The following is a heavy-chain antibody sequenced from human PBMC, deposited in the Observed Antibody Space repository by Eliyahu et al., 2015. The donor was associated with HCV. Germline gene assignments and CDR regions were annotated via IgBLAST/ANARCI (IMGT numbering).Heavy chain of an antibody. J-gene: IGHJ4*02. D-gene: IGHD3-16*01. V-gene: IGHV3-48*02. CDR2: ISGSSNTI. CDR1: GFTFSTYS. Sequence: EVQLVESGGGLVQPGGSLRXXCAASGFTFSTYSMNWVRXAPGKGLEWVSYISGSSNTIYYADSVKGXFTISRDNAKKSLYLQMNTLRDEDTAVYYCARGYGSLYWGQGTQVTVSS. CDR3: ARGYGSLY.